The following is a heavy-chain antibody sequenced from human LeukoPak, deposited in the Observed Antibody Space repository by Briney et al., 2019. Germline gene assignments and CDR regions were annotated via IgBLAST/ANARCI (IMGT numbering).Heavy chain of an antibody. D-gene: IGHD6-13*01. CDR1: GGSITSYY. Sequence: SETLSLTCTVSGGSITSYYWSWIRQPAGKGLEWIGRMYSSGSTNYNPSLKSRVTISVDTSKNQFSLKLSSVTAADTAVYYCARTIGSSSWYSPAEYFQHWGQGTLVTVSS. CDR2: MYSSGST. V-gene: IGHV4-4*07. J-gene: IGHJ1*01. CDR3: ARTIGSSSWYSPAEYFQH.